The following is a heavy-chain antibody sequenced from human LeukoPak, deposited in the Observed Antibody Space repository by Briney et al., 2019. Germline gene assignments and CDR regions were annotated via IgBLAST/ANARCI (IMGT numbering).Heavy chain of an antibody. D-gene: IGHD3-22*01. Sequence: ASVKVSCKASGYAFTGYYMHWVRQAPGQGLEWMGRINPNSGGTNYAQKFQGRVTMTRDTSISTAYMELSRLRSDDTAVYYCAREMSSGEKDYWGQGTLVTVSS. CDR1: GYAFTGYY. CDR3: AREMSSGEKDY. J-gene: IGHJ4*02. V-gene: IGHV1-2*06. CDR2: INPNSGGT.